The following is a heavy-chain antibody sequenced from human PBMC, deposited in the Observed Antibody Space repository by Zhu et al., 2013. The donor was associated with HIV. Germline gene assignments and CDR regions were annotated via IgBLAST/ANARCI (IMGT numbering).Heavy chain of an antibody. J-gene: IGHJ4*02. CDR1: GYSFIDYH. Sequence: QDQLVQSGAEMKKPGASVRVSCQTSGYSFIDYHIHWLRQAPGHGLESVGWINTRNGGTYIVRNFQGRVTITRDMSISTVYLDLSTLTSDDTALYYCARDLNMGYSQGLFDSWGQGSLVTVSS. D-gene: IGHD5-18*01. CDR3: ARDLNMGYSQGLFDS. V-gene: IGHV1-2*02. CDR2: INTRNGGT.